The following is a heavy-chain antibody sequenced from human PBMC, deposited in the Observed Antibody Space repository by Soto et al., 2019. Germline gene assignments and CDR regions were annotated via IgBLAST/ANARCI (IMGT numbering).Heavy chain of an antibody. CDR1: GGSISISIYY. V-gene: IGHV4-39*01. CDR3: ARLTYCTNGVCYKYYFDY. CDR2: IYYSGST. Sequence: PSETLCLTCTFSGGSISISIYYWGWIRQPPGKGLEWIGSIYYSGSTYYNPSLKSRVTISVDTSKNQFSLKLSSVTAADTAVYYCARLTYCTNGVCYKYYFDYWGHGTLVTVSS. J-gene: IGHJ4*01. D-gene: IGHD2-8*01.